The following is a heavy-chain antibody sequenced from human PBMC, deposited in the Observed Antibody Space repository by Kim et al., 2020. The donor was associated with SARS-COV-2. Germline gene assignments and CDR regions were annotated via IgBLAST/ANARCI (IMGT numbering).Heavy chain of an antibody. J-gene: IGHJ4*02. CDR2: IYHSGIS. D-gene: IGHD2-15*01. V-gene: IGHV4-31*03. Sequence: SDTLSLTCTVSGDSIRNGGFYWSWIRQHPQTGLEWLGYIYHSGISDSNPSLRSRLTMSVDTSNNQFSLNLSSVTAADTAMYYCARARGRAASFDSWGQGT. CDR3: ARARGRAASFDS. CDR1: GDSIRNGGFY.